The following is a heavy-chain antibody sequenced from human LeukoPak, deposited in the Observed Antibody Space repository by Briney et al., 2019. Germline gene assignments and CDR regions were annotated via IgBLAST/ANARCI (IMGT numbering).Heavy chain of an antibody. J-gene: IGHJ5*02. CDR3: ARDPTADYGGWFDP. D-gene: IGHD4-23*01. Sequence: PGGSLRLSCAASGFTFSDYYMSWIRQAPGKGLEWVSYISSSGSTIYYADSVKGRFTISRDNAKNSLYLQMNSLRAEDTAVYYRARDPTADYGGWFDPWGQGTLVTVSS. CDR2: ISSSGSTI. CDR1: GFTFSDYY. V-gene: IGHV3-11*01.